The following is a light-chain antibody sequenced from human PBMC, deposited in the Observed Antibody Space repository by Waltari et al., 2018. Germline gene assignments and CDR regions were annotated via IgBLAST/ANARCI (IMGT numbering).Light chain of an antibody. Sequence: DIQMTQSPSSLSASVGDRVTVTCRASQSIISYLNWYQQKPGKAPKLLIYAASSLQSCVPSRFSGSGSGTDFALTITSLQPEDLGTYYCQQTYSTPGLTFGGGTKVAIK. CDR1: QSIISY. J-gene: IGKJ4*01. CDR3: QQTYSTPGLT. V-gene: IGKV1-39*01. CDR2: AAS.